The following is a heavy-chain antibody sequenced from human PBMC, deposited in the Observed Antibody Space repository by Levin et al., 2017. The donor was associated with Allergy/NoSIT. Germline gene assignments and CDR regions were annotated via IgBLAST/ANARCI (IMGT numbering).Heavy chain of an antibody. CDR1: GGSISSGSYY. J-gene: IGHJ4*02. V-gene: IGHV4-61*02. CDR2: IYSSGSA. D-gene: IGHD3-10*01. CDR3: ARAEVGSEH. Sequence: RSQTLSLTCKVSGGSISSGSYYWSWIRQPAAKGLEWIGRIYSSGSANYNPSLKSRVTISVDTSKNQFSLTLSSVTAADTAVYYCARAEVGSEHWGQGTLVTVSS.